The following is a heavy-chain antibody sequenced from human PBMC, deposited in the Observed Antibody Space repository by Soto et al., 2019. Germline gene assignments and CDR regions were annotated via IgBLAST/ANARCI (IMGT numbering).Heavy chain of an antibody. CDR2: VNPIVSMS. J-gene: IGHJ4*02. Sequence: QVQLVQSGAEVRKPGSSVKVSCKASGDTFSFYTINWVRQAPGLGREWMGRVNPIVSMSNYAQKFRGRVTMTAEKSTNTAYMQLSSLRSEDTAIYYCAASYGSGYRAFDYWGQGALVTVSS. CDR1: GDTFSFYT. D-gene: IGHD3-10*01. V-gene: IGHV1-69*02. CDR3: AASYGSGYRAFDY.